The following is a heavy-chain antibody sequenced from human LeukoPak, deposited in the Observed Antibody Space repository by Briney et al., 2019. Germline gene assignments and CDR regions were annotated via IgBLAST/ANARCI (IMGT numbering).Heavy chain of an antibody. D-gene: IGHD6-13*01. J-gene: IGHJ3*02. CDR3: AKDWDWYSSPGAFDI. CDR1: GFTFDDYA. V-gene: IGHV3-9*01. Sequence: GGSLRLSCAASGFTFDDYAMPWVRQAPGKGLEWVSGISWNSGSIGYADSVKGRFTISRDNAKNSLYLQMNSLRAEDTALYYCAKDWDWYSSPGAFDIWGQGTMVTVSS. CDR2: ISWNSGSI.